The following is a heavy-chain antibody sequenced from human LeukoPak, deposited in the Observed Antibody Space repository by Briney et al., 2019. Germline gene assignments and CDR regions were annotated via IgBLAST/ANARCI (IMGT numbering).Heavy chain of an antibody. CDR2: IYYSGST. D-gene: IGHD2-2*02. V-gene: IGHV4-39*01. J-gene: IGHJ3*02. Sequence: PSETLPLTCTVSGGSISSSSYYWGWIRQPPGKGLEWIGSIYYSGSTYYNPSLKSRVTISVDTSKNQFSLKPSSVTAADTAVYYCARHRDCSSTSCYIRREDAFDIWGQGTMVTVSS. CDR1: GGSISSSSYY. CDR3: ARHRDCSSTSCYIRREDAFDI.